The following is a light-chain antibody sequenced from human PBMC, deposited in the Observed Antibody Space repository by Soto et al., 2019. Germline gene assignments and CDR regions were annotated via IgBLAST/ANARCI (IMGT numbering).Light chain of an antibody. CDR3: QQLNTYPPWT. J-gene: IGKJ1*01. V-gene: IGKV1-9*01. CDR2: AAS. CDR1: QGISSY. Sequence: DIQLTQSPSFLSASVGDRVTITCRASQGISSYLAWDQQKPGKAPELLIYAASTLQSGVPSRFSGSGSGTDFTLTISSLQPEDSATYYCQQLNTYPPWTFGQGTKVEIK.